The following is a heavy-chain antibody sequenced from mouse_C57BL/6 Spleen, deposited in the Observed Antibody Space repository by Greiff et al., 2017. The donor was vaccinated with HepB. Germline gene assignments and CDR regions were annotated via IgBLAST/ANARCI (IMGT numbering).Heavy chain of an antibody. V-gene: IGHV3-6*01. CDR3: ASGSSFWYFDV. J-gene: IGHJ1*03. CDR1: GYSITSGYY. CDR2: ISYDGSN. Sequence: DVKLVESGPGLVKPSQSLSLTCSVTGYSITSGYYWNWIRQFPGNKLEWMGYISYDGSNNYNPSLKNRISITRDTSKNQFFLELNSVTTEDTATYYCASGSSFWYFDVWGTGTTVTVSS. D-gene: IGHD1-1*01.